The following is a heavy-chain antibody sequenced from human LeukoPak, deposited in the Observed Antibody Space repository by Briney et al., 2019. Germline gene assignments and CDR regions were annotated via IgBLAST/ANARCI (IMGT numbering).Heavy chain of an antibody. CDR1: GFTVSSNY. D-gene: IGHD5-24*01. J-gene: IGHJ4*02. CDR2: IYSGGST. CDR3: ARGPKRWLHDY. V-gene: IGHV3-53*01. Sequence: GGSLRLSCAASGFTVSSNYMSWVRQAPGKGLEWVSVIYSGGSTYYADSVKGRFTISRDNSKNTLYLQMNSLRAEDTAVYYCARGPKRWLHDYWGQGTLVTVSS.